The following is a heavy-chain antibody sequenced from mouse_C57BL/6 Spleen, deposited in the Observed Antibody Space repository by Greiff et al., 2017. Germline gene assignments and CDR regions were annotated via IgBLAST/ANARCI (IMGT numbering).Heavy chain of an antibody. CDR2: ISSGSSTI. D-gene: IGHD2-1*01. V-gene: IGHV5-17*01. Sequence: EVQRVESGGGLVKPGGSLKLSCAASGFTFSDYGMHWVRQAPEKGLEWVAYISSGSSTIYYADTVKGRFTISRDNAKNTLFLQMTSLRSEDTAMYYCARQGNYDWDYAMDYWGQGTSVTVSS. CDR1: GFTFSDYG. CDR3: ARQGNYDWDYAMDY. J-gene: IGHJ4*01.